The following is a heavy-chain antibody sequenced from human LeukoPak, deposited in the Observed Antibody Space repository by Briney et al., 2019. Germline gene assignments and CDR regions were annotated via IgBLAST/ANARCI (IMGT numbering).Heavy chain of an antibody. CDR3: ARGGSEWLRLDTNFDY. CDR2: INHSGST. D-gene: IGHD5-12*01. V-gene: IGHV4-34*01. Sequence: PGGSLRLSCAASGFTFSDYYMSWIRQPPGKGLEWIGEINHSGSTNYNPSLKSRVTISVDTSKNQFSLKLSSVTAADTAVYYCARGGSEWLRLDTNFDYWGQGTLVTVSS. CDR1: GFTFSDYY. J-gene: IGHJ4*02.